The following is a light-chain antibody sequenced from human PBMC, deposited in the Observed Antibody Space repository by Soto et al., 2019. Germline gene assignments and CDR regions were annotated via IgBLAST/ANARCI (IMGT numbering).Light chain of an antibody. CDR2: WAS. J-gene: IGKJ1*01. Sequence: DIVMTQSPDSLAVSLGERATINCKSNRTLFYSSNNKNYLAWYQEKPGQPPKQLIYWASTRQSGVPDRFSGSGSGTDFTLTIISLQAEDVAVYYCQQYYSTPPAFGQGTEVEIK. CDR3: QQYYSTPPA. V-gene: IGKV4-1*01. CDR1: RTLFYSSNNKNY.